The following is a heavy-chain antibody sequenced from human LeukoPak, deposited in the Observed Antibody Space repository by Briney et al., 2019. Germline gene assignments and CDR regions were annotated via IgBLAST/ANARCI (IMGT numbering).Heavy chain of an antibody. CDR2: IYYTGNT. Sequence: SETLSFTCTVSGYSISSSYWSWLRQPPEKRLEWIGYIYYTGNTNYNPSLKSRVTLSVDMSKKQFSLNLNSVTAADTVVYYCVRGFFDSSGYSNPFDIWGQGTMVTVSS. D-gene: IGHD3-22*01. V-gene: IGHV4-59*01. CDR3: VRGFFDSSGYSNPFDI. J-gene: IGHJ3*02. CDR1: GYSISSSY.